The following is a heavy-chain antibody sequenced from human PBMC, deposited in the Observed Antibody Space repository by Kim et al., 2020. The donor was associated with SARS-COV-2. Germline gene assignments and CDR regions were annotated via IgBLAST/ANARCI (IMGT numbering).Heavy chain of an antibody. Sequence: IIEYAASVKGRFTISRDDSKNSLYLQMNSLKTEDTAVYSCTRWDSGSCGDWGQGTLVTVSS. V-gene: IGHV3-72*01. D-gene: IGHD3-10*01. CDR2: II. CDR3: TRWDSGSCGD. J-gene: IGHJ4*02.